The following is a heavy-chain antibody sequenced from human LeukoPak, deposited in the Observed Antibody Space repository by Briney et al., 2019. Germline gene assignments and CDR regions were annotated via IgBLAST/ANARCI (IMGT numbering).Heavy chain of an antibody. D-gene: IGHD1-7*01. CDR2: ASHAGIT. Sequence: SETLSLTCAVHGASFVGRHWSWIRQPPGQGLEWLGEASHAGITNYNPSLKSRVSISVDTSKDQFSLNLASVTAADTAIYYCARGRANWDYDFDYWGPGTLVTVSS. CDR1: GASFVGRH. V-gene: IGHV4-34*01. J-gene: IGHJ4*02. CDR3: ARGRANWDYDFDY.